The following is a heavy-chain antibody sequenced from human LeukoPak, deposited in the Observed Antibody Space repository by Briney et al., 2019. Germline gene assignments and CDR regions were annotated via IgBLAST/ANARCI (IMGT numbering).Heavy chain of an antibody. Sequence: GESLQISCEVSGHRFTNHWIGWVRQMPGKGLEWMGIINLGDSGAKYSPSFQGQVTISLDKSISTAYLQWRSLKASDTAMYYCARRPYSGSPNWFDPWGQGTLVTVSS. CDR3: ARRPYSGSPNWFDP. J-gene: IGHJ5*02. V-gene: IGHV5-51*01. D-gene: IGHD1-26*01. CDR1: GHRFTNHW. CDR2: INLGDSGA.